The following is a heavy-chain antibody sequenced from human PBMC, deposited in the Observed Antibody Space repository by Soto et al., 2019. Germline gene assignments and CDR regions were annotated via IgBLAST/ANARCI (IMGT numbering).Heavy chain of an antibody. D-gene: IGHD5-12*01. J-gene: IGHJ4*02. CDR2: VHSTGNT. CDR1: GDSINTFSYF. V-gene: IGHV4-31*03. Sequence: QVQLRESGPGLVEPSQTLSLTCTASGDSINTFSYFWSWIRQHPQNGLEWIGYVHSTGNTYYNPSHESRVTISIDTSENKLSLALDSLTAADTAGYYCARRGTYYFEYWGQGIRVTVSS. CDR3: ARRGTYYFEY.